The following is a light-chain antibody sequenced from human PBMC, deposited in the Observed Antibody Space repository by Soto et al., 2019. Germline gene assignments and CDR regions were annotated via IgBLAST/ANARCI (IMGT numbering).Light chain of an antibody. CDR2: AAS. CDR1: QSISSY. Sequence: EIQMTQSQSSLSASVGDRVTITCRASQSISSYLNWYQQKPGKAPKLLIYAASSLQSGVPSRFSGSGSGTDFTPTISSLQPEDFATYYCQQSYSTPITFGQGTRLEI. CDR3: QQSYSTPIT. J-gene: IGKJ5*01. V-gene: IGKV1-39*01.